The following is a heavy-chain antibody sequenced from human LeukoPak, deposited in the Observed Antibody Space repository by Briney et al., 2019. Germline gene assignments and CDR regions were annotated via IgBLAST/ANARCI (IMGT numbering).Heavy chain of an antibody. D-gene: IGHD2-21*01. Sequence: GGSLRLFCAASGFTFSSYGMHWVRQAPGKGLEWVAFIRYDGSNKYYADSVKGRFTISRDNSKNTLYLQMNSLRAEDTAVYYCARVARVIPHDAFDIWGQGTMVTVSS. V-gene: IGHV3-30*02. CDR1: GFTFSSYG. CDR3: ARVARVIPHDAFDI. CDR2: IRYDGSNK. J-gene: IGHJ3*02.